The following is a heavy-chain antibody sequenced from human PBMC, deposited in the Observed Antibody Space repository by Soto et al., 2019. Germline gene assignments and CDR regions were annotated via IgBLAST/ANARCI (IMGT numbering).Heavy chain of an antibody. V-gene: IGHV1-8*01. D-gene: IGHD5-18*01. Sequence: QVQLVQSGAEVKKPGASVRVSCKASGYTFTTYDINWVRQATGQGLEWMGWMNPHSGNTGYAQKFQGRVTMTRNTPIGTAYMELSSLRSEDTAVYYCARGGYNSGLYYFDYWGQGTLVTVSS. CDR1: GYTFTTYD. CDR3: ARGGYNSGLYYFDY. J-gene: IGHJ4*02. CDR2: MNPHSGNT.